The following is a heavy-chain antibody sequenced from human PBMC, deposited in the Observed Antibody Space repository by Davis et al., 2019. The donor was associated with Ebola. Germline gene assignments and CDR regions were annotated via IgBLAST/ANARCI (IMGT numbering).Heavy chain of an antibody. CDR2: IWYDGSNK. J-gene: IGHJ4*02. V-gene: IGHV3-33*03. CDR1: GFTFSSYD. CDR3: ARRADY. Sequence: GESLKISCAASGFTFSSYDMHWVRQAPGKGLEWVAVIWYDGSNKYYADSVKGRFTISRDNAKNSLYLQMNSLRAEDTAVYYCARRADYWGQGTLVTVSS.